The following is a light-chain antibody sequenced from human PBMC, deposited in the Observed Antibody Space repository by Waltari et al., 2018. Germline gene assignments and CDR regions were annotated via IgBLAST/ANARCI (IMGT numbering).Light chain of an antibody. V-gene: IGLV1-44*01. J-gene: IGLJ3*02. CDR3: AAWDDSLNGHWV. Sequence: QSVLTQPPSASGTPGQRVTFSCSGTYSNTANNVVNWYQQLPGKAPKLLIYRNDQRPSGVPDRFSGSKSGSSASLAIGGLQSDDEADYYCAAWDDSLNGHWVFGGGTKVTVL. CDR2: RND. CDR1: YSNTANNV.